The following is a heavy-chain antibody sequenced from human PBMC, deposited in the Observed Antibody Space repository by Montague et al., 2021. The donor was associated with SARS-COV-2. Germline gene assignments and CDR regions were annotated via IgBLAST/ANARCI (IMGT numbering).Heavy chain of an antibody. CDR1: GVPITSYY. D-gene: IGHD3-16*01. CDR3: ERDGGNWYYFDY. V-gene: IGHV4-4*07. CDR2: IYASGST. Sequence: SETLSLTCSISGVPITSYYWSWVRQPAGKGLEWIGHIYASGSTNYSPSLKSRVRLSIDSPKNQFSLKLESLTAADTAVYYCERDGGNWYYFDYWGQGALVTVSS. J-gene: IGHJ4*02.